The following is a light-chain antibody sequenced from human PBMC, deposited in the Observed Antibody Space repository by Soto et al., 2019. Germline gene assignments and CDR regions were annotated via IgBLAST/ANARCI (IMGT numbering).Light chain of an antibody. Sequence: DIQMTESPSSLSASVGARATITSRASQSISSYLNWYQQTPGKAPKLLIYAASSLQSGVPSRFSGSGSGTDFTLTISSLKPEDFETYYCQQSYSTSWTFGQGTKVDIK. CDR3: QQSYSTSWT. J-gene: IGKJ1*01. V-gene: IGKV1-39*01. CDR2: AAS. CDR1: QSISSY.